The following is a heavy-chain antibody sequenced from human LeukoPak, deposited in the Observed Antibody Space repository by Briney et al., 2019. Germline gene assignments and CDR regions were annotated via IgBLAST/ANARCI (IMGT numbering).Heavy chain of an antibody. Sequence: QASQTLSLTCTVSGGSISSGDYYWSWIRQPPGKGLEWIGYIYYSGSTYYNPSLKSRVTISADTSKNQFSLKLSSVTAADTAVYYCASVILWFGELLVDYWGQGTLVTVSS. J-gene: IGHJ4*02. V-gene: IGHV4-30-4*08. CDR3: ASVILWFGELLVDY. D-gene: IGHD3-10*01. CDR1: GGSISSGDYY. CDR2: IYYSGST.